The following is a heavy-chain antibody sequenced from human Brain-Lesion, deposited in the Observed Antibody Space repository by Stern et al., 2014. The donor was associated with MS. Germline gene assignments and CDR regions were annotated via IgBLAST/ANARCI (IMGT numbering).Heavy chain of an antibody. CDR3: AGEEDIRYCSGGSCTGNWFDP. CDR1: GGSVSSTSYA. D-gene: IGHD2-15*01. Sequence: VQLVESGPGLVKPSETLSLTCTVAGGSVSSTSYAWAWIRQPPGKGLEWIGTIYYSGNTYYSPSLKSRLTISLDKSKHPFSLPMGSVTAADTAVYYCAGEEDIRYCSGGSCTGNWFDPWGQGTLVTVSS. V-gene: IGHV4-39*01. J-gene: IGHJ5*02. CDR2: IYYSGNT.